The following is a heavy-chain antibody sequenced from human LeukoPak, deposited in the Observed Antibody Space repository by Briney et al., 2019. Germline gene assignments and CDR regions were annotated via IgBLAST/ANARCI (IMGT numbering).Heavy chain of an antibody. V-gene: IGHV1-3*03. D-gene: IGHD3-22*01. Sequence: GASVKVSCKASGYTFTSYTMHWVRQAPGQRLDWMGWINTGNGNTKYSQEFQGRVTITRDRSASTAYMELSSLRSEDTAVYYCARGGFGSTMIDFQSYYYMDVWGKGTTVTASS. J-gene: IGHJ6*03. CDR3: ARGGFGSTMIDFQSYYYMDV. CDR1: GYTFTSYT. CDR2: INTGNGNT.